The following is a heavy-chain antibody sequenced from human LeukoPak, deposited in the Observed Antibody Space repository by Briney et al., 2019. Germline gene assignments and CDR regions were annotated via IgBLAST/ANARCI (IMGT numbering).Heavy chain of an antibody. V-gene: IGHV4-39*01. CDR1: GGSISSSSYY. Sequence: SETLSLTCTVSGGSISSSSYYWGWIRQPPGKGLEWLGSIYYSGSTYYNPSRKSRVTISVDASKNQFSLKLSSVTAADTAVYYCARQAWELLHALDYWGQGTLVTVSS. CDR2: IYYSGST. J-gene: IGHJ4*02. D-gene: IGHD1-26*01. CDR3: ARQAWELLHALDY.